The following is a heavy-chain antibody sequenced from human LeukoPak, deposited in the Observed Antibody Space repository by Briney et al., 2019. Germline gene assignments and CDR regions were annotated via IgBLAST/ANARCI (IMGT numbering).Heavy chain of an antibody. CDR1: GYTFTGYY. Sequence: GASVKVSCKASGYTFTGYYMHWVRQAPGQGLEWMGWINPNSGGTNYAQKFQGRVTMTRDTSISTAYMELSRLRSDGTAVYYCARTERYSSSWYGSLSLPLDPWGQGTLVTVSS. CDR3: ARTERYSSSWYGSLSLPLDP. J-gene: IGHJ5*02. CDR2: INPNSGGT. D-gene: IGHD6-13*01. V-gene: IGHV1-2*02.